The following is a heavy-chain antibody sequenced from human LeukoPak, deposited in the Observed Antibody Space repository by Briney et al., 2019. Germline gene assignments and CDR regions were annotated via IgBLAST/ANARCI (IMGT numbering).Heavy chain of an antibody. J-gene: IGHJ4*02. CDR3: ARPYYYDSSGYSLGY. D-gene: IGHD3-22*01. V-gene: IGHV4-34*01. CDR1: GGSFSGYY. Sequence: PSETLSLTCAVYGGSFSGYYWSWIRQPPGKGLEWIGEINHSGSTNYNPSLKSRVTISVDTSKNQFSLKLSSVTAADTAVYYCARPYYYDSSGYSLGYWGQGTLVTVFS. CDR2: INHSGST.